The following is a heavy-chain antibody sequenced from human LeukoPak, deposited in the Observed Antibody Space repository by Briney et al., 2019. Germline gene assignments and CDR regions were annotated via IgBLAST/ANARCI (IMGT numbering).Heavy chain of an antibody. CDR1: WGSLSIYY. Sequence: SETLSLTRTVSWGSLSIYYWRCMRPPPGGGGGGRGHIYYRGRTNYNPSLTRRVTISVDTSKNQFSLKLSSVTAPDTAVYYCARVDTRQKLALDYWGQGTLVTVSS. D-gene: IGHD6-13*01. CDR3: ARVDTRQKLALDY. J-gene: IGHJ4*02. CDR2: IYYRGRT. V-gene: IGHV4-59*01.